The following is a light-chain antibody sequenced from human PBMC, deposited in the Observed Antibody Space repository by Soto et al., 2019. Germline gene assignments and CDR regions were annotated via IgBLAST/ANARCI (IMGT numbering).Light chain of an antibody. Sequence: PSTLSASVGDRVTITCRASQSISSWLAWYQQKPGKAPKLLIYDASSLESGVPSRFSGSGSGTHFTLTISSLQPDDSATYYCQRYNTYPLTFGGGTKVDIK. CDR3: QRYNTYPLT. J-gene: IGKJ4*01. CDR1: QSISSW. CDR2: DAS. V-gene: IGKV1-5*01.